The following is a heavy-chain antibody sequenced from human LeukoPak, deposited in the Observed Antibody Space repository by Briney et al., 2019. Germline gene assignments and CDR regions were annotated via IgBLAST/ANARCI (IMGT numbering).Heavy chain of an antibody. J-gene: IGHJ1*01. V-gene: IGHV3-23*01. Sequence: PGGSLRLSCAASGFTFNSYAMSWVRQAPGKGLEWVSAISGSGGSTYYADSVKGRFTISRDNSKNTLYLQMNSLRAEDTAVYYCAKDSEYDLRGSAEYFQHWGQGTLVTVSS. CDR2: ISGSGGST. D-gene: IGHD3-3*01. CDR1: GFTFNSYA. CDR3: AKDSEYDLRGSAEYFQH.